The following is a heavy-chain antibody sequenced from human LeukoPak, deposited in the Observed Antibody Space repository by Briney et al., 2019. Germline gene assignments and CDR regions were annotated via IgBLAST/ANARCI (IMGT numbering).Heavy chain of an antibody. CDR1: GFTFSSYG. CDR2: ISYDGSNK. D-gene: IGHD2-2*02. V-gene: IGHV3-30*18. Sequence: PGGSLRLSCAASGFTFSSYGMHWVRQAPGKRLEWVAVISYDGSNKYYADSVKGRFTISRDNSKNTLYLQMNSLRAEDTAVYYCAKAAATAKPAAAIHAYYFDYWGQGTLVTVSS. CDR3: AKAAATAKPAAAIHAYYFDY. J-gene: IGHJ4*02.